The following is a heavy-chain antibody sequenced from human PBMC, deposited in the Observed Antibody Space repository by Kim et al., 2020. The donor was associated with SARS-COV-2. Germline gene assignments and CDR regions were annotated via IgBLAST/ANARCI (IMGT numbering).Heavy chain of an antibody. J-gene: IGHJ5*02. Sequence: QKFKGRVTMTEDTSTDTAYMEMSSLRSEDTAVYYCAPTTVTTRSTWFDPWGQGTLVTVSS. V-gene: IGHV1-24*01. D-gene: IGHD4-17*01. CDR3: APTTVTTRSTWFDP.